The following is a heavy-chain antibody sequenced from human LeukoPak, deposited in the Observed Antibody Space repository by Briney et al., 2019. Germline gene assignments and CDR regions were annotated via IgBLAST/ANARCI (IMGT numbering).Heavy chain of an antibody. Sequence: ASVKVSCKASGYTFTSYAMNWVRQAPGQGLEWMGWINTNTGNPTYAQGFTGRFVFSLDTSVSTAYLQISSLKAEDTAVYYCARLIPCSSTSCYADWFDPWGQGTLVTVSS. CDR2: INTNTGNP. V-gene: IGHV7-4-1*02. CDR3: ARLIPCSSTSCYADWFDP. CDR1: GYTFTSYA. J-gene: IGHJ5*02. D-gene: IGHD2-2*01.